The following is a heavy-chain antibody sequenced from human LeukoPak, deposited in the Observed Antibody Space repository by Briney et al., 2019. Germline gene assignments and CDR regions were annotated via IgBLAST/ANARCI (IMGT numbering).Heavy chain of an antibody. J-gene: IGHJ4*02. CDR3: ARDRFYGDYADPHRQDY. CDR2: IKQDGSDT. V-gene: IGHV3-7*01. Sequence: GGSLRLSCAASGFTFSNYWMSWVRQAPGKGLEWVANIKQDGSDTYYVDSVKGRFTISRDTANDSLYLQMNSLRAEDTAVYYCARDRFYGDYADPHRQDYWGQGTLVTVSS. D-gene: IGHD4-17*01. CDR1: GFTFSNYW.